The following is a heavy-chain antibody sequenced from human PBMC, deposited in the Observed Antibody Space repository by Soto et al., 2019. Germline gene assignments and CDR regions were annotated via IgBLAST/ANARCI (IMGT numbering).Heavy chain of an antibody. Sequence: GGSLSLSCAASGFTFSSYSMNWVRQAPGKGLEWVSSISSSSSYIYYADSVKGRFTISRDNAKNSLYLQMNSLRAEDTAVYYCARDGYSYAVAAFDIWGQGTMVTVSS. CDR2: ISSSSSYI. CDR1: GFTFSSYS. D-gene: IGHD5-18*01. V-gene: IGHV3-21*01. CDR3: ARDGYSYAVAAFDI. J-gene: IGHJ3*02.